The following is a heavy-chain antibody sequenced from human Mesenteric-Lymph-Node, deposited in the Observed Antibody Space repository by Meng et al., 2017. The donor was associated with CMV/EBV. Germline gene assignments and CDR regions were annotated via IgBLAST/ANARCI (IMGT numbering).Heavy chain of an antibody. CDR2: INHSGST. CDR3: ARVMYYDFWSGYSGRHYFDY. V-gene: IGHV4-34*01. Sequence: SFSGYYWSWILQPPGKGLEWIGEINHSGSTNYNPSLKSRVTISVDTSKNQFSLKLSSVTAADTAVYYCARVMYYDFWSGYSGRHYFDYWGQGTLVTVSS. J-gene: IGHJ4*02. CDR1: SFSGYY. D-gene: IGHD3-3*01.